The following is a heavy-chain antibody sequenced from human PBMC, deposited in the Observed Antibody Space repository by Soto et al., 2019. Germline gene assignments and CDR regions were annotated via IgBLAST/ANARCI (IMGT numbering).Heavy chain of an antibody. J-gene: IGHJ6*02. V-gene: IGHV5-51*01. Sequence: GESLKISCKASGDSFTSFWVGWVREMPRKGLEWMGIIYPGDSDTRYSPSFQGQVTISVDMSISTAYLQWSSLRASDSAMYYCATIRVARGGKNYYSQGMGAGGQGTRVTVSS. CDR1: GDSFTSFW. D-gene: IGHD3-16*01. CDR2: IYPGDSDT. CDR3: ATIRVARGGKNYYSQGMGA.